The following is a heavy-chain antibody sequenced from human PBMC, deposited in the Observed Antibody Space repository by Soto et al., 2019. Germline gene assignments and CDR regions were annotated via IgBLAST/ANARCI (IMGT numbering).Heavy chain of an antibody. CDR1: GGSVSSGSYY. CDR2: IYYSGST. Sequence: QVQLQESGPGLVKPSETLSLTCTVSGGSVSSGSYYWSWIRQPPGKGLEWIGYIYYSGSTNYNPSLKSRVTISVDTSKNQFSLKLSSVTAADTAVYYCAREGVSYFDYWGQGTLVTVSS. D-gene: IGHD2-21*01. CDR3: AREGVSYFDY. J-gene: IGHJ4*02. V-gene: IGHV4-61*01.